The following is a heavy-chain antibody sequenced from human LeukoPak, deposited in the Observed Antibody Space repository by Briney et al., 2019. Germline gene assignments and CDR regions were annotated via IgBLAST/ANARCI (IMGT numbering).Heavy chain of an antibody. CDR1: GGSVRRGNYY. CDR2: IYTSGTT. CDR3: ARLDYYGSGRLDV. J-gene: IGHJ6*02. Sequence: KPSETLSLTCTVSGGSVRRGNYYWTWIRQPAGSGLEWIGRIYTSGTTDYNPSLESRVTISIDTSKNQFSLRLSSVTAADTAVYYCARLDYYGSGRLDVWGQGTTVTVSS. V-gene: IGHV4-61*02. D-gene: IGHD3-10*01.